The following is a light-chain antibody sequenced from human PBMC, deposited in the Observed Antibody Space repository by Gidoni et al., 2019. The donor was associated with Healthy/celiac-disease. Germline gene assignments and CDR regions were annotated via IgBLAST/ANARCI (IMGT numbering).Light chain of an antibody. CDR2: NVS. CDR3: SSYASRSTLF. V-gene: IGLV2-14*01. Sequence: QSALTQPASVSGSPGQSIPIPCTGTSSDVGGYNYVSWYQQHPGKAPKLIIYNVSNRPSGVSNRFSGSKSGNTASLTISGLQAEDEADYYCSSYASRSTLFFGGGTKLTVL. CDR1: SSDVGGYNY. J-gene: IGLJ2*01.